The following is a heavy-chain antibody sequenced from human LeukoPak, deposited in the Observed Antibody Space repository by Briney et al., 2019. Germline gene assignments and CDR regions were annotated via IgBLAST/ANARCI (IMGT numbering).Heavy chain of an antibody. J-gene: IGHJ5*02. CDR1: GYTFTSYG. CDR2: ISAYNGNT. CDR3: ARDSRYCSGGSCYPNWFDP. D-gene: IGHD2-15*01. Sequence: ASVKVSRKASGYTFTSYGISWVGQAPGQGREWMGWISAYNGNTNYAQKLQGRVTMTTDTSTSAAYMELRSLRSDDTAVYYCARDSRYCSGGSCYPNWFDPWGQGTLVTVSS. V-gene: IGHV1-18*04.